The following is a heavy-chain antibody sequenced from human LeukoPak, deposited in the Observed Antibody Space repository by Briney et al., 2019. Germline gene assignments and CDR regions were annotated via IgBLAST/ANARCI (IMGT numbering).Heavy chain of an antibody. D-gene: IGHD3-16*01. J-gene: IGHJ3*01. CDR1: EFTFSTYE. V-gene: IGHV3-48*03. Sequence: GGSLRLSCEASEFTFSTYEMNWVRQAPGKGLEWIAYIMGGGRVIYYKDPVKGRFIISRDNAKKSLFLQMNSLRVEDTAVYYCWGTDKTGPETFDVWGLGTMVTVSS. CDR3: WGTDKTGPETFDV. CDR2: IMGGGRVI.